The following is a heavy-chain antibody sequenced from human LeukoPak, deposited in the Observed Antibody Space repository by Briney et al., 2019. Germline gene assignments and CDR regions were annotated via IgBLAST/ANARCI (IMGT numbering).Heavy chain of an antibody. CDR2: IYYSGST. D-gene: IGHD6-19*01. V-gene: IGHV4-59*08. J-gene: IGHJ4*02. CDR3: ARQGVAGVIVDY. CDR1: GGSISSYY. Sequence: PSETLSLTCTVSGGSISSYYWSWVRQPPRKGLEWIGYIYYSGSTDYNPSLKSRVTISVGTSKNQFSLKLTSVTAADTAVYYCARQGVAGVIVDYWGQGTLVTVSS.